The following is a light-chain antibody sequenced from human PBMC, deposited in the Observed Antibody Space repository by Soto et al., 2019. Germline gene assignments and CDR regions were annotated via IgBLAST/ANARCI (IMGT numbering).Light chain of an antibody. J-gene: IGKJ5*01. V-gene: IGKV3-20*01. CDR3: QQYGSSPIN. Sequence: IVLPQSPGALSLSPGERATLSCRASQSVTSSYLAWYQQKPGQAPRLLIYGASSRATGIPDRFSGSGSGTDFTLTISRLEPEDFAVYYCQQYGSSPINFGQGTRLEIK. CDR1: QSVTSSY. CDR2: GAS.